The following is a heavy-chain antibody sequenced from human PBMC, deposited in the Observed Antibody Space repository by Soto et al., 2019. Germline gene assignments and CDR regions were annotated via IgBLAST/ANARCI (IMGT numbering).Heavy chain of an antibody. CDR3: ARGANAVGSESAFRV. CDR2: IIPILDVA. D-gene: IGHD2-8*01. V-gene: IGHV1-69*02. J-gene: IGHJ3*01. CDR1: GGTFSTYG. Sequence: QVQLVQSGADMKKPGSSVKVSCQVSGGTFSTYGITWVRQAPGQGLEWMGRIIPILDVADYAQKFQGRVTVTADMSTNTAYMELSSLTSEDTAVYYCARGANAVGSESAFRVWGQGTLVTVSS.